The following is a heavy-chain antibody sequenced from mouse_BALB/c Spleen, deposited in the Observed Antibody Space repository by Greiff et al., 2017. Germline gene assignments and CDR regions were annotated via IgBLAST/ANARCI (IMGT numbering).Heavy chain of an antibody. CDR2: IDPANGNT. V-gene: IGHV14-3*02. Sequence: EVQLQESGAELVKPGASVKLSCTASGFNIKDTYMHWVKQRPEQGLEWIGRIDPANGNTKYDPKFQGKATITADTSSNTAYLQLSSLTSEDTAVYYCARGYSSGYVGFAYWGQGTLVTVSA. J-gene: IGHJ3*01. CDR1: GFNIKDTY. CDR3: ARGYSSGYVGFAY. D-gene: IGHD3-1*01.